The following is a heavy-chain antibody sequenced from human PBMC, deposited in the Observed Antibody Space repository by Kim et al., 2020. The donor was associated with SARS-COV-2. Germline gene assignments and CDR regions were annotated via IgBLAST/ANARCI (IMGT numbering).Heavy chain of an antibody. Sequence: NIYSAASVKGRFTISKNNSRNTVYLQMHRLGVDDTAVYFCERSYVDALDIWGQGTLVTVSS. V-gene: IGHV3-30*07. CDR2: NI. J-gene: IGHJ3*02. CDR3: ERSYVDALDI. D-gene: IGHD3-10*02.